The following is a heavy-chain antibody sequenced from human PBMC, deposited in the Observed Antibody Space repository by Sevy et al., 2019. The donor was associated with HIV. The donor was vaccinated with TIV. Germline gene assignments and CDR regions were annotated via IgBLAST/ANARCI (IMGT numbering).Heavy chain of an antibody. CDR2: ISSSGVYE. V-gene: IGHV3-21*01. CDR1: GFSFNTYT. D-gene: IGHD1-26*01. Sequence: GGSLRLSCAASGFSFNTYTFYWVRQAPGEGLEWISSISSSGVYEYYADSVRGRFTISRDNANNSLSLQMNGLRVEDTGVYYGARVPDSGGRGGADYWGQGTRVTVSS. CDR3: ARVPDSGGRGGADY. J-gene: IGHJ4*02.